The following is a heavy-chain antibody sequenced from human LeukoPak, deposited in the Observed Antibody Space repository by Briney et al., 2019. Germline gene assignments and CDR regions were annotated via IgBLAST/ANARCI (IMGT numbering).Heavy chain of an antibody. D-gene: IGHD6-6*01. CDR3: TRGRPGHYYDY. CDR1: RFTFSGYS. J-gene: IGHJ4*02. Sequence: GGSLRLSCVVSRFTFSGYSMNWVRQAPGKGLEWVSYISGSGSTIFYADSMKGRFTVSRDNAKNSLYLQMDSLRDGDTAVYYCTRGRPGHYYDYWGQGTRVTVSS. CDR2: ISGSGSTI. V-gene: IGHV3-48*02.